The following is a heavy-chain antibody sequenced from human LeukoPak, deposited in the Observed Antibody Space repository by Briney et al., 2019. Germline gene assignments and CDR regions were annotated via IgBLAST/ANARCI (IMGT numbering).Heavy chain of an antibody. CDR1: GFTFNAFG. CDR3: ARSRLVGTTVIVVARGAFDL. V-gene: IGHV3-48*01. Sequence: PGRSLRLSCAASGFTFNAFGMNWVRQAPGKGLEWVSYIGTTSGAIYYADSVKGRFTISRDSAKNSLYLQMNSLRAEDTAVYYCARSRLVGTTVIVVARGAFDLWGQGNVVTVSS. D-gene: IGHD3-22*01. J-gene: IGHJ3*01. CDR2: IGTTSGAI.